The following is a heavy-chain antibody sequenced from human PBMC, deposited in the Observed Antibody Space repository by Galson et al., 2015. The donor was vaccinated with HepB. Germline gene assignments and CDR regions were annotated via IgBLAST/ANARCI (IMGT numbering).Heavy chain of an antibody. CDR3: AREIYSGYVNWFDP. D-gene: IGHD5-12*01. CDR2: IYSGGST. J-gene: IGHJ5*02. V-gene: IGHV3-66*01. CDR1: GFTVSSNY. Sequence: SLRLSCAASGFTVSSNYMSWVRQAPGKGLEWVSVIYSGGSTYYADSVKGRFTISRDNSKNTLYLQMNSLRAEDTAVYYCAREIYSGYVNWFDPWGQGTLVTVSS.